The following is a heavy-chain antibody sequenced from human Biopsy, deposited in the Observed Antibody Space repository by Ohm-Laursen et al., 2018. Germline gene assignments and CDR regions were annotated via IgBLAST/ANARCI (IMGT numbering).Heavy chain of an antibody. J-gene: IGHJ5*01. D-gene: IGHD4-11*01. CDR2: MNPNTGNT. CDR3: TRDLQTRAETFDS. Sequence: ASVKVSCKASGFSFTGYYIHWVRQAPGQGLEWMGWMNPNTGNTGFAQKFQGRITMTRNTSISTAYMELRSLRSDDTAVYYCTRDLQTRAETFDSWGQGTLVIVSS. V-gene: IGHV1-8*02. CDR1: GFSFTGYY.